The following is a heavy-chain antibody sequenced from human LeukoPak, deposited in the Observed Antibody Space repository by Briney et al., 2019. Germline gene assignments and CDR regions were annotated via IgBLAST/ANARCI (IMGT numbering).Heavy chain of an antibody. V-gene: IGHV1-46*01. CDR2: INPSGGST. J-gene: IGHJ4*02. D-gene: IGHD6-19*01. CDR1: GYTFTSYY. CDR3: ARDPVPADSGWYLHFDY. Sequence: GASVKVSCKASGYTFTSYYMHWVRQAPGQGLEWMGIINPSGGSTSYAQKFQGRVTMTRDTSTSTVYMELSSLRSEDTAVYYCARDPVPADSGWYLHFDYWGQGTLVTVSS.